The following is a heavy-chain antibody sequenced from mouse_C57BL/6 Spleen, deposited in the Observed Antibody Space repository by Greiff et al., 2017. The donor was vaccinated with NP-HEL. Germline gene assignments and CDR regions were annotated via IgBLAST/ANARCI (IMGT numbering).Heavy chain of an antibody. J-gene: IGHJ1*03. CDR1: GFSFNTYA. V-gene: IGHV10-1*01. D-gene: IGHD1-1*01. CDR2: IRSKSNNYAT. CDR3: VRSSSYRYFDV. Sequence: EVMLVESGGGLVQPKGSLKLSCAASGFSFNTYAMNWVRQAPGKGLEWVARIRSKSNNYATYYADSVKDRFTISRDDSESMLYLQMNNLKTEDTAMYYCVRSSSYRYFDVWGTGTTVTVSS.